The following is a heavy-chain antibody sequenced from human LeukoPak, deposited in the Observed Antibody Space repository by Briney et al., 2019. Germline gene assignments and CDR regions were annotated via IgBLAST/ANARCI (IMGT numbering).Heavy chain of an antibody. CDR1: GFTFSDHH. J-gene: IGHJ4*02. Sequence: PGGSLSLSCAASGFTFSDHHMDWVRQAPGKGLEWIGRSRNKGRGYSTVFAASVKGRFTISRDEPKNSLYLQMNSLRPEDTAVYYCAGRGDGNLYYFDHWGQGTLVTASS. CDR3: AGRGDGNLYYFDH. V-gene: IGHV3-72*01. CDR2: SRNKGRGYST. D-gene: IGHD5-24*01.